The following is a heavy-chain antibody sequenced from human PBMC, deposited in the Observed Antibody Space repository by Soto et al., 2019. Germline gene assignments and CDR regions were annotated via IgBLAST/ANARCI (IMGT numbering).Heavy chain of an antibody. J-gene: IGHJ6*02. CDR1: GGSFSGYY. CDR2: INHSRST. Sequence: PSETLSLTCAVYGGSFSGYYWSWIRQPPGKGLEWIGEINHSRSTNYNPSLKSRVTISVDTSKNQFSLKLSSVTAADTAVYYCAKDSSDIVLMVYAPTSYGMDVWGQGTTVTVSS. V-gene: IGHV4-34*01. CDR3: AKDSSDIVLMVYAPTSYGMDV. D-gene: IGHD2-8*01.